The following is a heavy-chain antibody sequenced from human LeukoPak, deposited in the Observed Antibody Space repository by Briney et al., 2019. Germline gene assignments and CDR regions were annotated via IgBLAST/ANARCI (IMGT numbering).Heavy chain of an antibody. D-gene: IGHD1-26*01. J-gene: IGHJ5*02. CDR3: ARDVRAIHNWFDP. Sequence: SETLSLTCTVSGGSVNSGFYYWHWIRQPPGKGLEWIGYIYHSGSTNYNPSLKSRVTISVDTSKNQFSLKLSSVTAADTAVYYCARDVRAIHNWFDPWGQGTLVTVSS. CDR2: IYHSGST. CDR1: GGSVNSGFYY. V-gene: IGHV4-61*01.